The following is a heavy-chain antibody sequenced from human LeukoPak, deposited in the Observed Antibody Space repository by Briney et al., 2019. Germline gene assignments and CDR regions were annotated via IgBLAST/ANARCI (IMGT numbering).Heavy chain of an antibody. V-gene: IGHV3-21*01. J-gene: IGHJ4*02. CDR3: AREGVVPAAPFDY. Sequence: GGSLRLSCAASGFTFSSYSMNWVRQAPGKGLEWVSSISSSSSYIYYADSVKGRFTISRDNAKNSLYLQMNSLRAEDTAVYYCAREGVVPAAPFDYWAQGTLVTVSS. CDR2: ISSSSSYI. CDR1: GFTFSSYS. D-gene: IGHD2-2*01.